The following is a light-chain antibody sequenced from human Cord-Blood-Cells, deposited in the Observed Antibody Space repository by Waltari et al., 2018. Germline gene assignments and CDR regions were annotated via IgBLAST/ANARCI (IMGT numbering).Light chain of an antibody. V-gene: IGKV1D-12*01. J-gene: IGKJ4*01. Sequence: DIQMTQSPSSVSASVGDRVTITCRPIQGISSWLAWYQQKPGRAPKLLIYAASRLQSGGPSRFGGSVSGADFTLTISSLHPEDFATYYCQQANSFPPLTFGGGTKVEIK. CDR2: AAS. CDR1: QGISSW. CDR3: QQANSFPPLT.